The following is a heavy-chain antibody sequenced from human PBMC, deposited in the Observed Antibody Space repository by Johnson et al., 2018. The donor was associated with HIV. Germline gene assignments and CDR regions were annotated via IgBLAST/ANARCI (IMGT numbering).Heavy chain of an antibody. D-gene: IGHD3-22*01. CDR1: GFTFSSYW. Sequence: VQLVESGGGLVQPGGSLRLSCAASGFTFSSYWMSWVRQAPGKGLEWVANIKHDGSEKYYVDSVKGRFTISRDNAKNSLYLQMNSLRAEDTAVYYCARGGYYYDSYDAFDIWGQGTMVTVSS. CDR2: IKHDGSEK. CDR3: ARGGYYYDSYDAFDI. J-gene: IGHJ3*02. V-gene: IGHV3-7*05.